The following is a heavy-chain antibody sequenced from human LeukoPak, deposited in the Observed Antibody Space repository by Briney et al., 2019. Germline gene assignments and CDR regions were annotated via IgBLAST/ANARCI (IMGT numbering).Heavy chain of an antibody. V-gene: IGHV1-69*04. Sequence: ASVKVSCKASGGTFSSYAISWVRQAPGQGLEWMGRIIPILGIANYAQKFQGRVTITADKSTSTAYMELSSLRSEDTVVYYCARARTSSSWYSHYGMDVWGQGTTVTVSS. D-gene: IGHD6-13*01. CDR2: IIPILGIA. J-gene: IGHJ6*02. CDR3: ARARTSSSWYSHYGMDV. CDR1: GGTFSSYA.